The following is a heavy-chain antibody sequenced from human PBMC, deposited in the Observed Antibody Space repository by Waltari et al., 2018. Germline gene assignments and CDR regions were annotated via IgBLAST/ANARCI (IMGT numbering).Heavy chain of an antibody. Sequence: QVQLQQSGPGLVKPSQTLSLTCAISGDSVSSNSPAWNWIRQSPSRGLEWLGSTYYKPKWYKDYAVTVKSRITINPDTSKNQFSLHLNSVTPEDTSVYDCAREERGFDYWGQGTLVTVSS. D-gene: IGHD1-1*01. CDR3: AREERGFDY. V-gene: IGHV6-1*01. J-gene: IGHJ4*02. CDR2: TYYKPKWYK. CDR1: GDSVSSNSPA.